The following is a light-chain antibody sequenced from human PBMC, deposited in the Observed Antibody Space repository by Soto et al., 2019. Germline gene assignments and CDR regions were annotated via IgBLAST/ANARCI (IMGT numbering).Light chain of an antibody. CDR3: QQYYSPPLT. CDR2: WAS. CDR1: QSVLSSSNNKNS. J-gene: IGKJ4*01. V-gene: IGKV4-1*01. Sequence: DIVMTQSPDSLAVSLGERATFNCKSSQSVLSSSNNKNSLAWYQQRPGQSPKLLIYWASTRESGVPDRFSGSGSGTDFTLTISSLQAEDVAVYYCQQYYSPPLTFGGGTKLEI.